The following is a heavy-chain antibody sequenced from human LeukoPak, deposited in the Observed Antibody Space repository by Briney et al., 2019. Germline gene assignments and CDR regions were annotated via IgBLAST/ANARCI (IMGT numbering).Heavy chain of an antibody. CDR2: ISGSGSRI. D-gene: IGHD5-12*01. J-gene: IGHJ4*02. V-gene: IGHV3-23*01. Sequence: SWIRQAPGKGLEWVAEISGSGSRIYYADSVKGRFAISRDNSKNTLYLQMNSVRAEDTATYYCAKDRGYDYVYWGQGTLVTVSS. CDR3: AKDRGYDYVY.